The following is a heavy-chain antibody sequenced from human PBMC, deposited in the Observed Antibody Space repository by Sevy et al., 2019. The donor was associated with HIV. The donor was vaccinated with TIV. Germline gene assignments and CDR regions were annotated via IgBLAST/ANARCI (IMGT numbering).Heavy chain of an antibody. D-gene: IGHD5-18*01. V-gene: IGHV1-2*02. Sequence: ASVKVSCKASGYSFTDYYMHWVRQAPGQGLEWMAWINPKNDVTNYAQKFQGRVTMTRDTSTSTAYMELTRRRSDDTAVYYCARARRVTTVYYYYGMDVWGQGTTVTVSS. CDR2: INPKNDVT. CDR3: ARARRVTTVYYYYGMDV. J-gene: IGHJ6*02. CDR1: GYSFTDYY.